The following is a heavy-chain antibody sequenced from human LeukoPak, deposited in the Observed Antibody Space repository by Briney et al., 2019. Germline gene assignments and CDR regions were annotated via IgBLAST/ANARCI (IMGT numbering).Heavy chain of an antibody. CDR3: AKDHRPAVVVIAYYFDY. V-gene: IGHV3-23*01. Sequence: GGSLRLSCAASGFTFSSYAMSWVRQAPGKGLEWVSAISGSGGSTYYADSVKGRFTISRDNSKNTLYLQMNSLRAEDTAVYYCAKDHRPAVVVIAYYFDYWGQGTLVTVSS. J-gene: IGHJ4*02. CDR1: GFTFSSYA. D-gene: IGHD2-21*01. CDR2: ISGSGGST.